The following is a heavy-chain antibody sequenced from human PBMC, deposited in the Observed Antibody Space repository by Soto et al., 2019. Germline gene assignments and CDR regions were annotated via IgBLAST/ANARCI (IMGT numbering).Heavy chain of an antibody. CDR1: GYTFTSYA. CDR3: ARDRWGTTSFRGRHGMDV. D-gene: IGHD3-10*01. Sequence: ASVKVSCKASGYTFTSYAMHWVRQAPGQRLEWMGWINAGNGNTKYSQKFQGRVTITRDTSASIAYMELSSLRSEDTAVYYCARDRWGTTSFRGRHGMDVWGQGTTVTVSS. CDR2: INAGNGNT. V-gene: IGHV1-3*01. J-gene: IGHJ6*02.